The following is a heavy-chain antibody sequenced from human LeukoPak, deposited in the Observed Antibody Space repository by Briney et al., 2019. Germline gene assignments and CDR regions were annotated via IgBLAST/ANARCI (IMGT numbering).Heavy chain of an antibody. CDR1: AFTFSTFT. D-gene: IGHD1-26*01. Sequence: GGSLRLSCSASAFTFSTFTMNWVRQAPGKGLEWVSSIISTGTTIYYADSVKGRFTISRDNAKNSLFLQMNSLRDEDTAVYYCARSASSDYWDQGTLVTVSS. J-gene: IGHJ4*02. V-gene: IGHV3-48*02. CDR3: ARSASSDY. CDR2: IISTGTTI.